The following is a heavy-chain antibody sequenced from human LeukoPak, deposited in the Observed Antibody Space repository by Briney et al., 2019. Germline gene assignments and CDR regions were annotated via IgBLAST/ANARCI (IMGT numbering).Heavy chain of an antibody. CDR3: ARGGWSLDF. CDR1: GGSISSGGYS. J-gene: IGHJ2*01. CDR2: IYHSGST. V-gene: IGHV4-30-2*01. Sequence: SETLSLTCAVSGGSISSGGYSWSWIRQPPGKGLEWIGYIYHSGSTYYNPSLKSRVTISVDRSKNQFSPKLSSVTAADTAVYFCARGGWSLDFWGRGTLVTVSS.